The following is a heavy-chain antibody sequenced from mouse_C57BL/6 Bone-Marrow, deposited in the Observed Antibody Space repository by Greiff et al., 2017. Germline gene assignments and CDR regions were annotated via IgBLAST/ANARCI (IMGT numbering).Heavy chain of an antibody. Sequence: VKLQESGAELARPGASVKLSCKASGYTFTSYGISWVKQRTGQGLEWIGEIYPRSGNTYYNEKFKGKATLTADKSSSTAYMELRSLTSEDSAVYFCGTYYSNVFDYWGQGTTLTVSS. CDR1: GYTFTSYG. CDR2: IYPRSGNT. CDR3: GTYYSNVFDY. J-gene: IGHJ2*01. V-gene: IGHV1-81*01. D-gene: IGHD2-5*01.